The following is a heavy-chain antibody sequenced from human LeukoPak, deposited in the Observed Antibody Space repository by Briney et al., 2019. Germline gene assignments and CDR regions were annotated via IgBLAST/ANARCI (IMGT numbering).Heavy chain of an antibody. CDR3: ARVTGYMIEDYFDY. J-gene: IGHJ4*02. CDR2: IYYSGST. Sequence: KPSATLSLTCPVPGGSISSYYWSWIRQPPGKGLEWIGYIYYSGSTNYNPSLKSRVTISVKTSKNQFSLKLSSVTAADTAVYYCARVTGYMIEDYFDYWGQGTLVTVSS. CDR1: GGSISSYY. D-gene: IGHD3-22*01. V-gene: IGHV4-59*01.